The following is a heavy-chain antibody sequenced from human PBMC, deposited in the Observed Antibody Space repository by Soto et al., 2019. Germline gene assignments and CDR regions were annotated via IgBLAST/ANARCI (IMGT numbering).Heavy chain of an antibody. V-gene: IGHV1-69*06. CDR2: IIPIFGTA. D-gene: IGHD6-19*01. Sequence: GASVKVSCKASGGTFSSYAISWVRQAPGQGLEWMGGIIPIFGTANYAQKFQGRVTITADKSTSTAYLELSSLRSEDTAVYYCASLSRAVAGTAYFDYWGQGTLVTVSS. CDR3: ASLSRAVAGTAYFDY. CDR1: GGTFSSYA. J-gene: IGHJ4*02.